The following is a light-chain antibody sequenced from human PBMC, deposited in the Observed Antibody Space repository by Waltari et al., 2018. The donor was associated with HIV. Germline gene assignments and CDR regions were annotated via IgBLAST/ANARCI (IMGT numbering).Light chain of an antibody. CDR1: RRAVGAYTL. V-gene: IGLV2-23*02. Sequence: QSALPQPASVSGSPGQSITIPCTAPRRAVGAYTLVSWYQQPPGTAPKLMIFEVTKRPSGVSDRFSGSRSGNTASLTISGLQAEDEGDYHCCSYTGTGIVFGGGTKLTVL. J-gene: IGLJ2*01. CDR2: EVT. CDR3: CSYTGTGIV.